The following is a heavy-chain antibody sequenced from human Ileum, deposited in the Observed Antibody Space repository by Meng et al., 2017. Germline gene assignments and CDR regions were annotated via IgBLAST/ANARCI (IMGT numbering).Heavy chain of an antibody. CDR3: ARSGVTTVTYLD. V-gene: IGHV4-34*01. D-gene: IGHD4-11*01. Sequence: HVQLQQGGAGLLKPSGTLSAPWPIGGCSFSTYNWSWIRQPPGKGLEWIGEISRSGTTNYNPSLKSRVTISVDTSKNQFSLTVTSVTAADSALYYCARSGVTTVTYLDWGQGTLVTVSS. CDR1: GCSFSTYN. CDR2: ISRSGTT. J-gene: IGHJ4*02.